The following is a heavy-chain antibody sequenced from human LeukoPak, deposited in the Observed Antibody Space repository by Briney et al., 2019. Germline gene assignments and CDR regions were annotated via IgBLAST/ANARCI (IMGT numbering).Heavy chain of an antibody. Sequence: SQTLSPTCTVSGGSISSGGYYWSWIRQHPGKGLEWIGYIYYSGSTYYNPSLKSRVTISVDTSKNQFSLKLSSVTAADTAVYYCAREVIGGVRIPNAFDIWGQGTMVTVSS. CDR3: AREVIGGVRIPNAFDI. D-gene: IGHD3-16*02. J-gene: IGHJ3*02. CDR2: IYYSGST. CDR1: GGSISSGGYY. V-gene: IGHV4-31*03.